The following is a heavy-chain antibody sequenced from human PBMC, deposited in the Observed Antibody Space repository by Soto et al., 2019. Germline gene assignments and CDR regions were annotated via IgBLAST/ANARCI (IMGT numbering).Heavy chain of an antibody. CDR3: ARHNSQWPNWFDP. Sequence: ASLKVSCKTSGYTFPDYAIHWVRQAPGQRPEWMGYIYGGNAYTTYSQKFQGRVTITRDTSATTAYMELSSLRSDDTAVYYCARHNSQWPNWFDPWGQGTPVTVSS. CDR2: IYGGNAYT. D-gene: IGHD1-1*01. CDR1: GYTFPDYA. J-gene: IGHJ5*02. V-gene: IGHV1-3*01.